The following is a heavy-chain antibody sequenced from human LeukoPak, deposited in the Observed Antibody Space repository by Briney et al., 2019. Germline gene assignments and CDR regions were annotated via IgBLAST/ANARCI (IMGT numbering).Heavy chain of an antibody. D-gene: IGHD3-10*01. V-gene: IGHV3-23*01. CDR2: ISVSGDST. CDR1: GFSFNNYA. CDR3: AGRGGRNGWGDFDY. Sequence: GGSLRLSCAASGFSFNNYAMNWVRQAPGKGLEWVSTISVSGDSTFYADSVQGRFTISRDTSRNSLSLHMNSLRAEDTAVYFRAGRGGRNGWGDFDYWGQGTLVTVSS. J-gene: IGHJ4*02.